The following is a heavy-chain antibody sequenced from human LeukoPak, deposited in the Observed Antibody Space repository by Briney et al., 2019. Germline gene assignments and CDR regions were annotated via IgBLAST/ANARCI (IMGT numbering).Heavy chain of an antibody. Sequence: SETLSLTCTVSGGSISSGGYYWSWIRQHPGKGLEWIGYIYYSGSTYYNPSLKSRVTISVDTSKNQFSLKLSSVTAADTAVYYCATSGGYDATFDPWGQGTLVTVSS. CDR1: GGSISSGGYY. V-gene: IGHV4-31*03. CDR2: IYYSGST. CDR3: ATSGGYDATFDP. D-gene: IGHD5-12*01. J-gene: IGHJ5*02.